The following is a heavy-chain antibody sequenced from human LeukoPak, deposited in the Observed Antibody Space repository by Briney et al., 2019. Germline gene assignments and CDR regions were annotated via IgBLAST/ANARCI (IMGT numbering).Heavy chain of an antibody. V-gene: IGHV4-39*01. CDR2: IHYSGST. CDR1: GGSISSSSYY. J-gene: IGHJ4*02. D-gene: IGHD6-19*01. CDR3: ARHAGLAVAATGFDY. Sequence: SETLSLTCTVSGGSISSSSYYWGWIRQPPGKGLEWVGSIHYSGSTYYNPSLKSRLTISVDTSKSQLSLKLNSVTAADTGVYYCARHAGLAVAATGFDYWGQGTLVTVSS.